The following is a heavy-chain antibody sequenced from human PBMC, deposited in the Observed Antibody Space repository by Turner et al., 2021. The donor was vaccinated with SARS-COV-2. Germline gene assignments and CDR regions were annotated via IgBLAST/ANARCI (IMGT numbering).Heavy chain of an antibody. CDR3: ARKNYGADRDY. J-gene: IGHJ4*02. V-gene: IGHV3-53*04. Sequence: EVQLVESGGGLVQPGGSLRLSCAVSGFTVSNNYMSWVGQAPGKGLEWVSVIYSGGNTFYADSVKGRFTISRDSSKNTLELQMNSLRPEDTAVYYCARKNYGADRDYWGQGTLVTVSS. D-gene: IGHD4-17*01. CDR2: IYSGGNT. CDR1: GFTVSNNY.